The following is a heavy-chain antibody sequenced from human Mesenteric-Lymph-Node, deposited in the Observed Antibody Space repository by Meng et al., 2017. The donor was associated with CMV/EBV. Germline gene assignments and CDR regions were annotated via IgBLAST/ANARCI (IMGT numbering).Heavy chain of an antibody. Sequence: GESLKISCAASGFIVSGDYMSWVRQAPGKGLEWVAVIYSVNSIYYGDSVKGRFTISRDNSKSTLYLQMNSLRAEDTAVYYCVKGSAYWGQGTLVTVSS. V-gene: IGHV3-53*01. CDR2: IYSVNSI. CDR3: VKGSAY. J-gene: IGHJ4*02. CDR1: GFIVSGDY.